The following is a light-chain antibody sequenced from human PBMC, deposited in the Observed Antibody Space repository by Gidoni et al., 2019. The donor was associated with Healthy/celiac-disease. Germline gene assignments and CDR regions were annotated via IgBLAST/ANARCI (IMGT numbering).Light chain of an antibody. CDR3: QQYDNLPPYT. V-gene: IGKV1-33*01. J-gene: IGKJ2*01. Sequence: DIQMTQSPSSLSASVGDRVTITCQASRDISNYLNWYQRKPGKAPKLLIYDASNLETGVPSRFSGSGSGTDFTFTISSLQPEDIATYYCQQYDNLPPYTFGQGTKLEIK. CDR1: RDISNY. CDR2: DAS.